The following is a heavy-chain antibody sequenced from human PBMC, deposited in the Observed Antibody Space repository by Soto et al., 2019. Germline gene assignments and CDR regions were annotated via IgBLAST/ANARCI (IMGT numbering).Heavy chain of an antibody. CDR2: ISSSGSTI. D-gene: IGHD2-15*01. CDR3: ARSPDIVVVLAATVYFSYYFDY. Sequence: QVQLVESGGGLVKPGGSLRLSCAASGFTFSDYYMSWIRQAPGKGLEWVSYISSSGSTIYYADSVKGRFTISRDNAKNSLYLQMNSLRAEDTAVYYCARSPDIVVVLAATVYFSYYFDYWGQGTLVTVSS. CDR1: GFTFSDYY. V-gene: IGHV3-11*01. J-gene: IGHJ4*02.